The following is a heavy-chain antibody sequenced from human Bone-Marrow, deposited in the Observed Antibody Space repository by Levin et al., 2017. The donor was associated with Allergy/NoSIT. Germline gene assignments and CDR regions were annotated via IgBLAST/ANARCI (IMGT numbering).Heavy chain of an antibody. Sequence: PGESLKISCAASGFTFNNYWMHWVRQAPGKGLVWVSRINSDASTTNYADSVRGRFTISRDNAKNTLYLQMDSLRAEDTAVYYCARGYPARDYWGQGTLVTVSP. D-gene: IGHD2-15*01. CDR1: GFTFNNYW. CDR2: INSDASTT. J-gene: IGHJ4*02. V-gene: IGHV3-74*01. CDR3: ARGYPARDY.